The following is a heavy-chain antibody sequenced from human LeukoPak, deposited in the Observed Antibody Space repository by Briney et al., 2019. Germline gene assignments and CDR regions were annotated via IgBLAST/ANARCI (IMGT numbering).Heavy chain of an antibody. CDR2: ISSSSSYI. V-gene: IGHV3-21*01. CDR1: GFTFSSYW. Sequence: GGSLRLSCAASGFTFSSYWMSWVRQAPGKGLEWVSSISSSSSYIYYADSVKGRFTISRDNAKNSLYLQMNSLRAEDTAVYYCARAGYCSGGSCYVAEYFQHWGQGTLVTVSS. CDR3: ARAGYCSGGSCYVAEYFQH. J-gene: IGHJ1*01. D-gene: IGHD2-15*01.